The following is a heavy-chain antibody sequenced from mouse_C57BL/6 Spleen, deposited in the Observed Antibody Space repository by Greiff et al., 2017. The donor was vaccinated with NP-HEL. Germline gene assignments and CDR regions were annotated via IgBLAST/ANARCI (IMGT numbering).Heavy chain of an antibody. CDR1: GYTFTDYN. J-gene: IGHJ2*01. CDR2: INPNNGGT. V-gene: IGHV1-18*01. CDR3: ARYYGNYEGYFDY. Sequence: VQLQQSGPELVKPGASVKIPCKASGYTFTDYNMDWVKQSHGKSLEWIGDINPNNGGTIYNQKFKGKATLTVDKSSSTAYMELRSLTSEDTAVYYCARYYGNYEGYFDYWGQGTTLTVSS. D-gene: IGHD2-1*01.